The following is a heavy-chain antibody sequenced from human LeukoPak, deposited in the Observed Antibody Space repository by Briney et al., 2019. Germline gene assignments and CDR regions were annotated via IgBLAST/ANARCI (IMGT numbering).Heavy chain of an antibody. CDR3: ARVRTPKITMVRGSPFDP. J-gene: IGHJ5*02. V-gene: IGHV4-34*01. CDR1: GGSFSGSY. D-gene: IGHD3-10*01. CDR2: INHSGST. Sequence: PSETLSLTCAVYGGSFSGSYWSWIRQPPGKGLEWIGEINHSGSTNYNPSLKSRVTISVDTSKNQFSLKLSSVTAADTAVYYCARVRTPKITMVRGSPFDPWGQGTLVTVSS.